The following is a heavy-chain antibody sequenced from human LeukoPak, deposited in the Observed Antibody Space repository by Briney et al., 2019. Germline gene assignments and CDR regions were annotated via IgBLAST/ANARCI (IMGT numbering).Heavy chain of an antibody. CDR2: SDPSDSDT. CDR3: ARGERAMATRKAGFDY. Sequence: AAALKISCTASGYDFANSWIGWVRQMPGKGLEWMGISDPSDSDTIYSPSFQGQGTISADKSIRTAYLQWSSLTASDTAMYYCARGERAMATRKAGFDYWGQGTQVT. J-gene: IGHJ4*02. CDR1: GYDFANSW. D-gene: IGHD5-24*01. V-gene: IGHV5-51*01.